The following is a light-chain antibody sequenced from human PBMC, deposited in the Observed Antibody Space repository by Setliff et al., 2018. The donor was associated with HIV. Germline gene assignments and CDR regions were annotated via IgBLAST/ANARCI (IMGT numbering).Light chain of an antibody. J-gene: IGLJ3*02. V-gene: IGLV2-14*01. Sequence: QSALTQPASVSGSPGQSITISCTGTSSDIGAYDYVSWYRQHPGTAPKLLIYEVSNQPSGVSNRFSGSKSGNTASLTISGLQAEDEADYYCSSYTTTNTLVFGGGTKVTVL. CDR1: SSDIGAYDY. CDR3: SSYTTTNTLV. CDR2: EVS.